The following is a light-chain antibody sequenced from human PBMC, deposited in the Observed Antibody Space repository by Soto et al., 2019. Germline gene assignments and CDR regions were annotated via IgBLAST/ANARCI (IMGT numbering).Light chain of an antibody. CDR3: QSFDRTLIGSV. J-gene: IGLJ1*01. CDR1: SSNIGAGYD. Sequence: QSVLTQPPSVSGAPGQRVTISCAGSSSNIGAGYDVHWYQHLPGRAPKLLNYGNNNRPSGVPDRFSASKSGTSASLAVTGLQAEDEADYYCQSFDRTLIGSVFGTGTKSP. CDR2: GNN. V-gene: IGLV1-40*01.